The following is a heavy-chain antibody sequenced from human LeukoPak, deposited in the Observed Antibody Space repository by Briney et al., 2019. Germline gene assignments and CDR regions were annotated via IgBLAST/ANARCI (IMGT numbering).Heavy chain of an antibody. CDR2: IYYLGST. J-gene: IGHJ6*02. D-gene: IGHD5-24*01. CDR1: GGSMNSYY. Sequence: SETLSLTCTVSGGSMNSYYWSWVRQPPGKGLEWIAYIYYLGSTSYSPSLRGRGSISVDTSKNQFSLNLNSVTAADTAMYYCARDGYIYGRGMDVWGQGTTVTVSS. CDR3: ARDGYIYGRGMDV. V-gene: IGHV4-59*01.